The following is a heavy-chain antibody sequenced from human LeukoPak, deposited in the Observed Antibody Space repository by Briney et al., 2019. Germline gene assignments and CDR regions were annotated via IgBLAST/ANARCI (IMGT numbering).Heavy chain of an antibody. CDR1: GFTFSSYG. CDR2: IRYDGSNK. Sequence: GGSLRLSCAASGFTFSSYGMHWVRQAPGKGLEWVAFIRYDGSNKYYADSVKGRYTISRDNSKNTLYLQMNSLRAEDTAVYYCTKVRYEVAATGPPDYGGQGPLVTV. V-gene: IGHV3-30*02. J-gene: IGHJ4*02. D-gene: IGHD2-15*01. CDR3: TKVRYEVAATGPPDY.